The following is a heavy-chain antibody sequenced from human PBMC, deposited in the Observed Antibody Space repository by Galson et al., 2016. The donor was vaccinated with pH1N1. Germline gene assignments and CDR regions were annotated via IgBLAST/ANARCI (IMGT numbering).Heavy chain of an antibody. CDR2: VNPSGST. CDR1: GGSFSDYY. Sequence: ETLSLTCTVYGGSFSDYYWSWIRQPPGKGLEWIGEVNPSGSTIYNPSLNSRVIISADTSRNQFSLKLTSVTAADTAVYFCARVDFGGKLGDWGQGTQVTVS. J-gene: IGHJ4*02. D-gene: IGHD3-10*01. V-gene: IGHV4-34*01. CDR3: ARVDFGGKLGD.